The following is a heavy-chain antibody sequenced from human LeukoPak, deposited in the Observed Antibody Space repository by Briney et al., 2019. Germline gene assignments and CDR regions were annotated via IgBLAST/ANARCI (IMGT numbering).Heavy chain of an antibody. CDR2: MNPNSGNT. J-gene: IGHJ3*02. Sequence: SVKVSCKASGYTFTSYDINWVRQATGQGLEWMGWMNPNSGNTGYAQKFQGRVTMTRNTSISTAYMELSSLRSEDTAVYYCARDSGYEDAFDIWGQGTMVTVSS. D-gene: IGHD5-12*01. V-gene: IGHV1-8*01. CDR1: GYTFTSYD. CDR3: ARDSGYEDAFDI.